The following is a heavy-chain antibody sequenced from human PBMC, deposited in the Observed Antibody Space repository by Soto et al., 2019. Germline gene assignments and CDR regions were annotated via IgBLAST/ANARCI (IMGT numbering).Heavy chain of an antibody. CDR3: ARGTVRYFDWLLSGKKYFDY. Sequence: QVQLVESGGGVVQPGRYLRLSCAASGFTFSSYAMHWVRQAPGKGLEWVAVISYDGSNKYYADSVKGRFTISRDNSKNTLYLQMNSLRAEDTAVYYCARGTVRYFDWLLSGKKYFDYWGQGTLVTVSS. CDR1: GFTFSSYA. J-gene: IGHJ4*02. V-gene: IGHV3-30-3*01. D-gene: IGHD3-9*01. CDR2: ISYDGSNK.